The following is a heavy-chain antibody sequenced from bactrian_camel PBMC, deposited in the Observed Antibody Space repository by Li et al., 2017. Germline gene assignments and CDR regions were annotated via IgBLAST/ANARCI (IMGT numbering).Heavy chain of an antibody. CDR3: AAFCSGGYWSFKY. CDR1: GYPYSTHC. V-gene: IGHV3S6*01. D-gene: IGHD2*01. CDR2: TESDGTT. Sequence: VQLVESGGGSVQVGGSLRLSCSISGYPYSTHCLAWFRQDIGKERERVAATESDGTTDYADSVKGRFTISLDNTKSTLYLQMDNLTPEDTARYYCAAFCSGGYWSFKYWGQGTQVTVS. J-gene: IGHJ4*01.